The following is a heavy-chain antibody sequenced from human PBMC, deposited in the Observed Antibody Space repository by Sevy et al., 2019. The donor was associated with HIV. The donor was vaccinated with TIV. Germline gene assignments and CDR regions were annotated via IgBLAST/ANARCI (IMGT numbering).Heavy chain of an antibody. V-gene: IGHV3-30*18. CDR3: AKESGSYYDFWSGHDAFDI. CDR2: LSYEGSSK. D-gene: IGHD3-3*01. J-gene: IGHJ3*02. Sequence: GGSLRLSCAASGFNFSSYGMHWVRQAPGKGLEGGAVLSYEGSSKYYAESVKGRFTISRDNSKNTLYLQISSLRAEDTAVYYCAKESGSYYDFWSGHDAFDIWGQGTMVTVSS. CDR1: GFNFSSYG.